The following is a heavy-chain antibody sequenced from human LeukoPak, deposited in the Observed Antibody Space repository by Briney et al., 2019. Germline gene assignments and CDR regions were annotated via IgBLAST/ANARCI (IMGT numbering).Heavy chain of an antibody. CDR2: ISYDGSNK. CDR3: AKADSGRLDY. V-gene: IGHV3-30*18. CDR1: GFTFSSYG. D-gene: IGHD6-19*01. Sequence: GGSLRLSCAASGFTFSSYGMNWVRQAPGKGLAWVAVISYDGSNKYYADSVKGRFTISRDNSKNTLYLQMNSLRAEDTAVYYCAKADSGRLDYWGQGTLVTVSS. J-gene: IGHJ4*02.